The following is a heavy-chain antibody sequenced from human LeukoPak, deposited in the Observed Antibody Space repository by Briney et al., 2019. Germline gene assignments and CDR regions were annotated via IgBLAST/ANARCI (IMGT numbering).Heavy chain of an antibody. J-gene: IGHJ5*02. D-gene: IGHD6-13*01. Sequence: ASVKVSCKASGYTFTSYGISWVRQAPGQRLEWMGWINAGNGNTKYSQKFQGRVTITRDTSASTAYMELSSLRSEDTAVYYCARASSSWHNWFDPWGQGTLVTVSS. CDR1: GYTFTSYG. CDR2: INAGNGNT. V-gene: IGHV1-3*01. CDR3: ARASSSWHNWFDP.